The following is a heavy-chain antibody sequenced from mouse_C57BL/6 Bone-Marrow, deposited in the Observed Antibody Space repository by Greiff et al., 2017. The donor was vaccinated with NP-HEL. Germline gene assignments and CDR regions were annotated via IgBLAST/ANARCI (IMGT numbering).Heavy chain of an antibody. CDR2: ISDGGSYT. CDR3: ARAVYDWYFDV. V-gene: IGHV5-4*01. J-gene: IGHJ1*03. Sequence: EVQGVESGGGLVKPGGSLKLSCAASGFTFSSYAMSWVRQTPEKRLEWVATISDGGSYTYYPDNVKGRFTISRANAKNNLYLQMSHLKSEDTAMYYCARAVYDWYFDVWGTGTTVTVSS. D-gene: IGHD1-1*01. CDR1: GFTFSSYA.